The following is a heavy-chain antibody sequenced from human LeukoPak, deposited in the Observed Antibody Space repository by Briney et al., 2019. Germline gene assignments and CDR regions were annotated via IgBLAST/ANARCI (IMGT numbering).Heavy chain of an antibody. CDR1: GGSISSSSYY. V-gene: IGHV4-39*01. Sequence: SETLSLTCTVSGGSISSSSYYWGWIRQPPGKGLEWIGSIYYSGSTYYNPSLKSRVTISVDTSKNQFSLKLSSVTAADTAVYYCARGDTAMAYYWGQGTLVTVSS. CDR3: ARGDTAMAYY. CDR2: IYYSGST. D-gene: IGHD5-18*01. J-gene: IGHJ4*02.